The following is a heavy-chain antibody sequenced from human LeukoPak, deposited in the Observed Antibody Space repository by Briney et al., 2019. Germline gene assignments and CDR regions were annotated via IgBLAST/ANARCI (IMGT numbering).Heavy chain of an antibody. J-gene: IGHJ4*02. D-gene: IGHD3-16*01. CDR1: GYTFTTYG. Sequence: ASVKVPCKASGYTFTTYGMSWVRQAPGKGLEWVSAISGSGGSTYYADSVKGRFTISRDNSKNTLYLQMNSLRAEDTAVYYCAKDNSLGSYWGQGTLVTVSS. CDR2: ISGSGGST. V-gene: IGHV3-23*01. CDR3: AKDNSLGSY.